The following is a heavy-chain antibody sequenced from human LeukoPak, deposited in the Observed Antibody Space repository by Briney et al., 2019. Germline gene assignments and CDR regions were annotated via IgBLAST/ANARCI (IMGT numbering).Heavy chain of an antibody. J-gene: IGHJ4*02. D-gene: IGHD6-13*01. V-gene: IGHV5-10-1*01. Sequence: GESLRISCTASGYSFTCYCIRRLRQMPGKGLEWMGRIDPSDSYTSYSPSFQGHVTISADKSVSTAYLQWSNLKASDTTMCYCTRQDYCRSWYDFDYWGQGTLVTVSS. CDR2: IDPSDSYT. CDR1: GYSFTCYC. CDR3: TRQDYCRSWYDFDY.